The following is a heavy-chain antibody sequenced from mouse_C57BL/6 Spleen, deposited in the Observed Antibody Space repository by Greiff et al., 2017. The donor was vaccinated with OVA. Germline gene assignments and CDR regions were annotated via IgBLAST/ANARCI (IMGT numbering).Heavy chain of an antibody. J-gene: IGHJ2*01. CDR3: ARSLYDGYYGFDY. CDR2: ISNGGGST. V-gene: IGHV5-12*01. Sequence: DVQLVESGGGLVQPGGSLKLSCAASGFTFSDYYMYWVRQTPEKRLEWVAYISNGGGSTYYPDTVKGRFPISRDNAKNTLYLQMSRLKSEDTAMYYCARSLYDGYYGFDYRGQGTTLTVSS. D-gene: IGHD2-3*01. CDR1: GFTFSDYY.